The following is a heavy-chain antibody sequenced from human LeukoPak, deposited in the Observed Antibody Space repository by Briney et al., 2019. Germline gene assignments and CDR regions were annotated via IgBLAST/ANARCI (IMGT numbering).Heavy chain of an antibody. CDR1: GGSFSSGSYY. CDR2: IYTSGST. D-gene: IGHD3-16*01. CDR3: ARRLMGHDAFDI. J-gene: IGHJ3*02. V-gene: IGHV4-61*02. Sequence: PSETLSLTCTVSGGSFSSGSYYWSWIRQPAGKGLEWIGRIYTSGSTNYNPSLKSRVTISVDTSKNQFSLRLSSVTAADTAVYYCARRLMGHDAFDIWGQGTMVTVS.